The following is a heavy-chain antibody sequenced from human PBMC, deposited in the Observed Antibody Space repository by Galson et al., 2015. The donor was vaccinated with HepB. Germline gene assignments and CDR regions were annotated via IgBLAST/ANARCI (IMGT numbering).Heavy chain of an antibody. D-gene: IGHD3-10*01. CDR2: ISGSGGGS. CDR3: AKAGSGRNWFDP. V-gene: IGHV3-23*01. Sequence: SLRLSCAASGFTFSRYAMSWVRQAPGKGLEWVSAISGSGGGSYYADSVKGRFTISRDNSKNTLYLQMNSLRAEDTAVYYCAKAGSGRNWFDPWGQGTLVIVSS. CDR1: GFTFSRYA. J-gene: IGHJ5*02.